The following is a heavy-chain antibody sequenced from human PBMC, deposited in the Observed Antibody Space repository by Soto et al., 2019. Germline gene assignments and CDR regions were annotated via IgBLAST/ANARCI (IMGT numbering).Heavy chain of an antibody. CDR1: GGSISSYY. D-gene: IGHD5-12*01. CDR2: IYYSGST. Sequence: LSLTCTVSGGSISSYYWCWIRQPPGKGLEWIGYIYYSGSTNYNPSLKSRVTISVDTSKNQFSLKLSSVTAADTAVYYCARVSGYNSAWYFDLWGRGTLVTVSS. V-gene: IGHV4-59*01. CDR3: ARVSGYNSAWYFDL. J-gene: IGHJ2*01.